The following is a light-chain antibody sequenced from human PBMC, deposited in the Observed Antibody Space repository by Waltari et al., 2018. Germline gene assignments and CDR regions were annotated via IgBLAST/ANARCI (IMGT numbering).Light chain of an antibody. CDR2: DVT. V-gene: IGLV2-14*01. CDR3: CSYADSGTLV. Sequence: QSVLTQPASVSGSRGRSGTSSSSASRIDHGRYDYVSWYQQRPATAPQLLIYDVTIRPSGVSNRFSGSKSDNTASLTISGLQAEDEASYYCCSYADSGTLVFGGGTKLTVL. CDR1: RIDHGRYDY. J-gene: IGLJ3*02.